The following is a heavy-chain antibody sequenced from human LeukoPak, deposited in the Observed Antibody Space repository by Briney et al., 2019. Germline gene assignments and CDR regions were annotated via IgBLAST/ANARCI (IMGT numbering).Heavy chain of an antibody. D-gene: IGHD3-10*01. CDR3: ARNYGSGTGWFDP. V-gene: IGHV1-69*04. CDR2: IIPIFGIA. CDR1: GGTFNSYA. J-gene: IGHJ5*02. Sequence: SVKVSCKASGGTFNSYAISWVRQAPGQGLEWMGRIIPIFGIANYAQKFQGRVTITADKSTSTAYMELSSLRSEDTAVYYCARNYGSGTGWFDPWGQGTLVTVSS.